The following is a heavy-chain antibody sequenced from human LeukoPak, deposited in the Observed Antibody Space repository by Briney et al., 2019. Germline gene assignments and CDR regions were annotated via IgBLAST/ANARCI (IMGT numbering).Heavy chain of an antibody. Sequence: TSETLSLTCTVSGGSISSSSYYWGWIRQPPGKGLEWIGSIYYSGSTYYNPSLKSRVTISVDTSKNQFSLKLSSVTAADTAVYYCAREQSYYYGSGSYGFDYWGQGTLVTVSS. CDR2: IYYSGST. J-gene: IGHJ4*02. D-gene: IGHD3-10*01. CDR3: AREQSYYYGSGSYGFDY. V-gene: IGHV4-39*07. CDR1: GGSISSSSYY.